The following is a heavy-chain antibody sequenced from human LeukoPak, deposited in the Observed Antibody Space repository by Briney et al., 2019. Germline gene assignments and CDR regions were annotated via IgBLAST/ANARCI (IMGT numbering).Heavy chain of an antibody. J-gene: IGHJ6*02. CDR3: ARHGVRGDYDILTGYYPLDV. Sequence: PSETLSLTCTVSGGSISSYYWSWIRQPPGKGLEWIGYIYYSGSTNYNPSLKSRVTISVDTSKNQFSLKLSSVTAADTAVYYCARHGVRGDYDILTGYYPLDVWGQGTTVTVSS. CDR1: GGSISSYY. D-gene: IGHD3-9*01. CDR2: IYYSGST. V-gene: IGHV4-59*08.